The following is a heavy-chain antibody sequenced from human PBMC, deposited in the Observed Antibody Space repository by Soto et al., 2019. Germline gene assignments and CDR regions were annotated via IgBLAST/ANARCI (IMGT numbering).Heavy chain of an antibody. D-gene: IGHD1-26*01. J-gene: IGHJ6*02. V-gene: IGHV3-7*01. CDR2: INQDGSEK. CDR1: GFTFTFYW. CDR3: ARVRRRDWEMLQMVTYFYYGMDV. Sequence: EVQLVESGGGLVQPRGSLRLSCAVSGFTFTFYWMAWVRQAPGKGLEWVANINQDGSEKYYVDSVKGRFTISRDDDKNYLYLQMNSLGAEDTAVYYCARVRRRDWEMLQMVTYFYYGMDVWGQGTTVTVSS.